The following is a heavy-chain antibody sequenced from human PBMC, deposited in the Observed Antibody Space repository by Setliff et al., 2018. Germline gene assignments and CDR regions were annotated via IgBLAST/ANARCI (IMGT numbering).Heavy chain of an antibody. CDR2: IYASGST. V-gene: IGHV4-4*07. CDR1: GGSISSYY. Sequence: PSETLSLTCTVSGGSISSYYWSWIRQPAGKGLEWIGRIYASGSTNYNPSLKSRVTISVDMSKNQFSLKLSSVTAADTAVYYCARESYYYYMDVWGKGTTVTVSS. J-gene: IGHJ6*03. CDR3: ARESYYYYMDV.